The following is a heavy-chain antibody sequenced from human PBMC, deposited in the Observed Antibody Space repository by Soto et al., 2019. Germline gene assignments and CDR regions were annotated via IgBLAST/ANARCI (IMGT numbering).Heavy chain of an antibody. CDR1: GGTFSSYA. Sequence: SVKVSCKASGGTFSSYAISWVRQAPGQGLEWMGGIIPIFGTANYAQKFQGRVTITADESTSTAYMELSSLRSEDTAVYYCARAVEAARLEDWFDPWGQGTLVTVSS. V-gene: IGHV1-69*13. CDR3: ARAVEAARLEDWFDP. J-gene: IGHJ5*02. D-gene: IGHD6-6*01. CDR2: IIPIFGTA.